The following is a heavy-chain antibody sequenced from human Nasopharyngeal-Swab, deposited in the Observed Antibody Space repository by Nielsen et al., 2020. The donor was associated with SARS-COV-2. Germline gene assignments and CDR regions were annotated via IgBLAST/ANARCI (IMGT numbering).Heavy chain of an antibody. CDR1: GDSISRYY. CDR3: ARRETIVGSFDY. Sequence: ESLKISCTVSGDSISRYYWSWFRQPPGKGLEWIGYIYYTGSTNYNPSLRSRVTISVDTSKNQFSLKLNSVTAADTAVYYCARRETIVGSFDYWGQGTLVTVSS. V-gene: IGHV4-59*08. CDR2: IYYTGST. D-gene: IGHD1-26*01. J-gene: IGHJ4*02.